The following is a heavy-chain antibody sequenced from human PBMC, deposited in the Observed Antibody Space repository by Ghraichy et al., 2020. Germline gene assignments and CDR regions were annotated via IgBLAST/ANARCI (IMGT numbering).Heavy chain of an antibody. V-gene: IGHV1-69*05. CDR1: GGTFSSYA. D-gene: IGHD4-17*01. Sequence: SVKVSCKASGGTFSSYAISWVRQAPGQGLEWMGGIIPIFGTANYAQKFQGRVTITTDESTSTAYMELSSLRSEDTAVYYCASAYHYGDYASPYYGMDVWGQGTTVTVSS. J-gene: IGHJ6*02. CDR3: ASAYHYGDYASPYYGMDV. CDR2: IIPIFGTA.